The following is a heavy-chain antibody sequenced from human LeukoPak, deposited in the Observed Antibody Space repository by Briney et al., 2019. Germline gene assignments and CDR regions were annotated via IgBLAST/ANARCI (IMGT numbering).Heavy chain of an antibody. Sequence: GGSLRLSCAASGFTFSSYSMNWVRQAPGKGLEWVSSISSSSSYIYYADSVKGRFTISRDNAKNSLYLQMNSLRAEDTAVYYCARADKDDFWSGYYRSYTDFDYWGQGTLVTVSS. V-gene: IGHV3-21*01. CDR1: GFTFSSYS. J-gene: IGHJ4*02. D-gene: IGHD3-3*01. CDR2: ISSSSSYI. CDR3: ARADKDDFWSGYYRSYTDFDY.